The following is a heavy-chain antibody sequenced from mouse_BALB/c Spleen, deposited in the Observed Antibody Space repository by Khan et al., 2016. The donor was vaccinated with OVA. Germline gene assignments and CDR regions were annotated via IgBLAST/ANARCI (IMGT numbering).Heavy chain of an antibody. V-gene: IGHV3-2*02. D-gene: IGHD2-10*02. CDR2: ISYSGST. J-gene: IGHJ2*01. CDR3: TKTDSIEY. Sequence: VQLKQSGPGLVKPSQSLSLTCTVTGYSITSGYVWNGIRQFPGNKLEWRGYISYSGSTNYNPIIKSRISITRDSSNNEFFMMLNSVTYDDTTTYYCTKTDSIEYWGQGTTLTVSS. CDR1: GYSITSGYV.